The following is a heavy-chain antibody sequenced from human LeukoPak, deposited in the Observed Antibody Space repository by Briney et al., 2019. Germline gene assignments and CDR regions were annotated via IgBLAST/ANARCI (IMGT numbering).Heavy chain of an antibody. CDR2: IWYDGSIQ. CDR1: GFTFSSYG. Sequence: GGSLRLSCAASGFTFSSYGMHWVRQAPGKGLEWVAAIWYDGSIQYYADSVKGRFTISIDNSKNTLYLQMDSLRAEDTAVYYCARAGYCSGGSCYGSDYWGQGTLVSVSS. D-gene: IGHD2-15*01. J-gene: IGHJ4*02. V-gene: IGHV3-33*01. CDR3: ARAGYCSGGSCYGSDY.